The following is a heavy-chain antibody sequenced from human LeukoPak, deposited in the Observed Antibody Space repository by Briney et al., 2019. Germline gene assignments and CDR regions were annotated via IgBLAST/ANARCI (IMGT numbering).Heavy chain of an antibody. J-gene: IGHJ4*02. D-gene: IGHD5-12*01. CDR2: ISGSGGST. V-gene: IGHV3-23*01. CDR1: GFHFSSYA. CDR3: AKVRSSGYDIPDPFDY. Sequence: GGSLRLSCSASGFHFSSYAMSWVRQAPGKGLEWVSAISGSGGSTYYADYVKGRFTISRDNSKNTLYLQMSSLRAEDTAVYYCAKVRSSGYDIPDPFDYWGQGTLVTVSS.